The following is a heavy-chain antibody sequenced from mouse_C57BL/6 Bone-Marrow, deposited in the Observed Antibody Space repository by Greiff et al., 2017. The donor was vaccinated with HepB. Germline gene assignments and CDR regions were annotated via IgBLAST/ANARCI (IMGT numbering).Heavy chain of an antibody. V-gene: IGHV1-82*01. J-gene: IGHJ2*01. CDR3: ARSYDYD. CDR2: IYPGDGDT. D-gene: IGHD2-4*01. Sequence: QVQLQQSGPELVKPGASVKISCKASGYAFSSSWMNWVKQRPGKGLEWIGRIYPGDGDTNYNGKFKGKATLTADKSSSTAYMQLSSLTSEDSAVYFCARSYDYDWGQGTTLTVSS. CDR1: GYAFSSSW.